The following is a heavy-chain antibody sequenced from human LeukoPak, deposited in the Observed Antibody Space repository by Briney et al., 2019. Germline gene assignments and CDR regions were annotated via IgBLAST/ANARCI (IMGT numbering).Heavy chain of an antibody. CDR1: GFIVSSNY. Sequence: GGSLRLSCAASGFIVSSNYMSWVRQAPGKGLEWVSVIHSGGSTYYVDFVKGRFTISRDNSKNTLYLQMSSPRVEDTAVYYCAREAVAGSFDIWGQGTMVTVSS. D-gene: IGHD6-19*01. V-gene: IGHV3-53*01. CDR3: AREAVAGSFDI. CDR2: IHSGGST. J-gene: IGHJ3*02.